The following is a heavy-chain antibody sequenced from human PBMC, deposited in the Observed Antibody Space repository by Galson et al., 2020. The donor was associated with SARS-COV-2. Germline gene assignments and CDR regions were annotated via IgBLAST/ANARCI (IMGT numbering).Heavy chain of an antibody. CDR1: GYSFTSYW. J-gene: IGHJ2*01. CDR2: IYPGDSDT. V-gene: IGHV5-51*01. CDR3: ARRVAAADSYWFFDL. D-gene: IGHD6-13*01. Sequence: GESLKISCKGSGYSFTSYWIGWVRQMPGKGLQWMGIIYPGDSDTRYSPSFQGQVTIPADKSISTAYLQWSSLKASDTAMYYCARRVAAADSYWFFDLWGRGTLVTVSS.